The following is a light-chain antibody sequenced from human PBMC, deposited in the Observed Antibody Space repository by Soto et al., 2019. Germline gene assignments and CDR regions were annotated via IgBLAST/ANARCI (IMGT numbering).Light chain of an antibody. CDR1: TSNIGTNT. CDR2: SND. Sequence: QSVLTQSPSASGTPGQRVSISCSGSTSNIGTNTVSWYQHVPGTAPKLLIYSNDQRPSAVPGRFSGSKSGTSASLAISGLLSEDEADYYCQSHDNSLSGFYVFGTGTKVTVL. CDR3: QSHDNSLSGFYV. V-gene: IGLV1-44*01. J-gene: IGLJ1*01.